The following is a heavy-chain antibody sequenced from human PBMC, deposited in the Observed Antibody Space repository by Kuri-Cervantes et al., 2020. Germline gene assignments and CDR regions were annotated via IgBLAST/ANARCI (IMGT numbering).Heavy chain of an antibody. CDR3: ARAGVATIKPGGYYYYYMDV. D-gene: IGHD5-12*01. V-gene: IGHV3-74*01. Sequence: GESLKISCAASGFTFSTYWMTWVRQAPGKGLVWVSRISSDGSSTSYADSVKGRFTISRDNAKNTLYLQMNSLRAEDTAVYYCARAGVATIKPGGYYYYYMDVWGKGTTVTVSS. J-gene: IGHJ6*03. CDR2: ISSDGSST. CDR1: GFTFSTYW.